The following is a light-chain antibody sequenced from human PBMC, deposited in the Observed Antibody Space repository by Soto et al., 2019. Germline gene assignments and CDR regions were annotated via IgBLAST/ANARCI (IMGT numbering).Light chain of an antibody. Sequence: LSPSPGILSLSKGERATLSCRASQSVSNDFLAWYQQKPGQAPRLLIYGASTRATDVPDRFSGSGSGADFTLSISRLEPEDFAVYYCQQYGSSPPRTFGQGSIVDVK. CDR1: QSVSNDF. J-gene: IGKJ1*01. CDR2: GAS. CDR3: QQYGSSPPRT. V-gene: IGKV3-20*01.